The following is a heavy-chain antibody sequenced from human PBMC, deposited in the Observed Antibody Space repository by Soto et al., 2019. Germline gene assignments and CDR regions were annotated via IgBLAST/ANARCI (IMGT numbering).Heavy chain of an antibody. J-gene: IGHJ4*02. CDR1: GYTFTSYA. CDR3: ARVGGWYIPDY. Sequence: QVQLVQSGAEEKKPGASVKVSCKAYGYTFTSYAMHWVRQASGQRLEWMGWINAGNGNTKYSQKFQGRVTITRDTSASTAYMELSSLRSEDTAVYYCARVGGWYIPDYWGQGTLVTVSS. V-gene: IGHV1-3*05. D-gene: IGHD6-19*01. CDR2: INAGNGNT.